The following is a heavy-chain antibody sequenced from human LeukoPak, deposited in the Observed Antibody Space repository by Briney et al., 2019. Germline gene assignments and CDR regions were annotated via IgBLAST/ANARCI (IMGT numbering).Heavy chain of an antibody. CDR3: ARHEYSSGWYYFDY. Sequence: SETLSLTCTVSAGSISSSSYYWGWIRQPPGKGLEWIGRIYYSGSTYYNPSLKSRVTISVDTSKNQFSLKLSSVTAADTAVYYCARHEYSSGWYYFDYWGQGTLVTVSS. CDR1: AGSISSSSYY. V-gene: IGHV4-39*01. J-gene: IGHJ4*02. D-gene: IGHD6-19*01. CDR2: IYYSGST.